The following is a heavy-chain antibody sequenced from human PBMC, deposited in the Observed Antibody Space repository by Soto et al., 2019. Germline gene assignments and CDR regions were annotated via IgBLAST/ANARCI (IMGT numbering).Heavy chain of an antibody. CDR2: IKAAGGDT. J-gene: IGHJ4*02. Sequence: EVQLLGSGGGLVRPGGSLRLSCAGSGFTFSSYPMNWVRQAPGKGPEWVAAIKAAGGDTYYADSVKGRFTISRDNFNDILYLQMNSLTVEDTAMYYCKRDVVASSPPGADYWGQGTLVTVSS. D-gene: IGHD5-12*01. CDR1: GFTFSSYP. V-gene: IGHV3-23*01. CDR3: KRDVVASSPPGADY.